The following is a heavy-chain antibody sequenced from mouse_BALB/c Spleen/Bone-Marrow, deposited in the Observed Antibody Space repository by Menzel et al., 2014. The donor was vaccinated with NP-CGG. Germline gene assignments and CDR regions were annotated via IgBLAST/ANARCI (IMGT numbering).Heavy chain of an antibody. D-gene: IGHD2-1*01. CDR3: ARDDGNYHCFDY. CDR1: GSTFTDYH. CDR2: IRDKANGYTT. V-gene: IGHV7-3*02. J-gene: IGHJ2*01. Sequence: EVMLVESGGGLVQPGGSLRLSCATSGSTFTDYHMSWVRQPPGRALEWLGFIRDKANGYTTEYSASVKGRFTISSDNSQSIVYLQMNTLRTEDSATYYCARDDGNYHCFDYWGQGTTLTVSS.